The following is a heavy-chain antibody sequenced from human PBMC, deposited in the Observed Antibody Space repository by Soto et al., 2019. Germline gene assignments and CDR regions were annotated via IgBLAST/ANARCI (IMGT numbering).Heavy chain of an antibody. Sequence: QVQLVQSGAEVKKPGASVKVSCKASGYTFTSYGISWVRQAPGQGLERMGWISAYNGNTNYAQKPHGRVTMTTDTATSTAYMELRSLRSDDTAVYYCARDKLLWFGELFNGMDVWGQGTTVTVSS. J-gene: IGHJ6*02. D-gene: IGHD3-10*01. V-gene: IGHV1-18*01. CDR2: ISAYNGNT. CDR3: ARDKLLWFGELFNGMDV. CDR1: GYTFTSYG.